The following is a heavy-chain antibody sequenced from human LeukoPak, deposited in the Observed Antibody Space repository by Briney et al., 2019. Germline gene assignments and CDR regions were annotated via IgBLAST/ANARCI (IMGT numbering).Heavy chain of an antibody. J-gene: IGHJ4*02. CDR2: IIPVFGTT. CDR1: GGIFRSYA. V-gene: IGHV1-69*13. CDR3: ARGTGTGSDLAD. D-gene: IGHD1-26*01. Sequence: SVKVSCKASGGIFRSYAFSRVRQAPGQGLEWMGRIIPVFGTTIYAQKFQGRVTITADEYTRIAYMELTSLRSDDTAVYYCARGTGTGSDLADWGQGTPVTVSS.